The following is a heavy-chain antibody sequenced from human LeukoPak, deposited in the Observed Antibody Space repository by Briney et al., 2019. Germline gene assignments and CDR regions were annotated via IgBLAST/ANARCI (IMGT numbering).Heavy chain of an antibody. V-gene: IGHV4-39*07. D-gene: IGHD3-22*01. CDR1: GGSISSSSYY. CDR3: ARDYYYDSSVPFDY. Sequence: PSETLSLTCTVSGGSISSSSYYWGWIRQPPGKGLEWIGSIYYSGSTYYNPSLKSRVTISVDTSKNQFSLKLSSVTAADTAVYYCARDYYYDSSVPFDYWGQGTLVTVSS. J-gene: IGHJ4*02. CDR2: IYYSGST.